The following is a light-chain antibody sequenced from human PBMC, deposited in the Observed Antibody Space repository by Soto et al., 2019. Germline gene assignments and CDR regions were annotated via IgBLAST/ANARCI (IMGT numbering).Light chain of an antibody. CDR2: GVS. CDR3: QQYDSSPRT. J-gene: IGKJ1*01. V-gene: IGKV3-20*01. Sequence: EIVMTQSPATLSVSPGERPTLSCRASQSLSSRNLAWYQQKPGQAPRPXSYGVSSRATGIPDRFSGSGSGTEFTLTISRLEPEDFAVYYCQQYDSSPRTFGQGTKVDI. CDR1: QSLSSRN.